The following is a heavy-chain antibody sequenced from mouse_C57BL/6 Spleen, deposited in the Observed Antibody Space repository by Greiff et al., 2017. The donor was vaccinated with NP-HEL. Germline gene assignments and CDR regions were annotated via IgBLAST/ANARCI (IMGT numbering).Heavy chain of an antibody. J-gene: IGHJ2*01. CDR1: GYTFTDYY. D-gene: IGHD1-1*01. CDR3: ARGYYYGSSPCYFDY. Sequence: VQLQQSGPELVKPGASVKISCKASGYTFTDYYMNWVKQSHGKSLEWIGDINPNNGGTSYNQKFKGKATLTVDKSSSTAYMELRSLTSEDSAVYYCARGYYYGSSPCYFDYWGQGTTLTVSS. CDR2: INPNNGGT. V-gene: IGHV1-26*01.